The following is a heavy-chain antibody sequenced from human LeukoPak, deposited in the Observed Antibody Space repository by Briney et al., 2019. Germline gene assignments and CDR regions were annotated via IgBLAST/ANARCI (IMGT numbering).Heavy chain of an antibody. CDR1: GFTVSSNY. Sequence: GGSLRLSCAASGFTVSSNYMSWVRQAPGKGLEWVSVIYSGGSTYYADSVKGRFTISRDNSKNTLYLQMNSLRAEDTAVYYCARERGRWDWYFDLWGRGTLVTVSS. V-gene: IGHV3-66*01. CDR3: ARERGRWDWYFDL. J-gene: IGHJ2*01. CDR2: IYSGGST. D-gene: IGHD3-16*01.